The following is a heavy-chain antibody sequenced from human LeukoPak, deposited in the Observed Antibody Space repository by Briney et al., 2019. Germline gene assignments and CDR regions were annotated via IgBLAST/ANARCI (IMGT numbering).Heavy chain of an antibody. J-gene: IGHJ5*02. Sequence: APVKVSCKASGGTFSSYTISWVRQAPGQGLEWMGRIIPILGIANYAQKFQGRVTITADKSTSTAYMELSSLRSEDTAVYYCARGSGELAYNWFDPWGQGTLVTVSS. CDR1: GGTFSSYT. CDR2: IIPILGIA. V-gene: IGHV1-69*02. CDR3: ARGSGELAYNWFDP. D-gene: IGHD3-10*01.